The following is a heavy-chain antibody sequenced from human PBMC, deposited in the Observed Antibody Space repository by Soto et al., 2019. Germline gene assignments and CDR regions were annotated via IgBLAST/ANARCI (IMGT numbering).Heavy chain of an antibody. D-gene: IGHD6-19*01. CDR1: GFSLSSTRMA. CDR2: IYWDDDK. Sequence: QITLKESGPTLVKPTQTLTLTCTFSGFSLSSTRMAVGWIRQPPGKALEWLALIYWDDDKGYSPFLKSRLTIPKDTSKNQVVLTMPNMDPVDTARYYCAHIVVAGLGYYFDYWGQGTLVTVSS. V-gene: IGHV2-5*02. J-gene: IGHJ4*02. CDR3: AHIVVAGLGYYFDY.